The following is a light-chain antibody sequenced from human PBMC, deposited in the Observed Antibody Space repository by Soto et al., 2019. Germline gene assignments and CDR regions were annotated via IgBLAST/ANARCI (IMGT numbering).Light chain of an antibody. Sequence: QSVLTQPPSVSGAPGQRVTISCTGSSSNIGAGYDVHWYQQLPGTAPKLLIYGNSNRPSGVPDRFSGSKSGTSASLAFTGLQAEDEADYYCQSYDSSLSVFGTGTKVTVL. J-gene: IGLJ1*01. CDR1: SSNIGAGYD. CDR3: QSYDSSLSV. V-gene: IGLV1-40*01. CDR2: GNS.